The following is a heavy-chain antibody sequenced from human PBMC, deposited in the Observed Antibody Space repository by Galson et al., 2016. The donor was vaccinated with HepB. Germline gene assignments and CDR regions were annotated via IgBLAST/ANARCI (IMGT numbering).Heavy chain of an antibody. CDR3: ARVHTAAAGFGGLDV. Sequence: SLRLSCAASGFTFDDYAMTWVRQAPGKGLEWVSGINWNGGRTGYAESVKGRFTISRDSAKNSLYLQMNSLRAEDTALYHCARVHTAAAGFGGLDVWGQGTTVTVSS. CDR1: GFTFDDYA. V-gene: IGHV3-20*01. CDR2: INWNGGRT. D-gene: IGHD6-13*01. J-gene: IGHJ6*02.